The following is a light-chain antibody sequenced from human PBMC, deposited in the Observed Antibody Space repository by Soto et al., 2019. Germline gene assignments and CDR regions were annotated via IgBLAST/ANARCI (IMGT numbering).Light chain of an antibody. V-gene: IGLV2-23*01. CDR2: EGS. CDR3: CSYAGSSTPYV. J-gene: IGLJ1*01. CDR1: SSDVGSYNL. Sequence: QSALTQPASVSGSPGQSITISWTGTSSDVGSYNLVSWYQQHPGKAPKLMIYEGSKRPSGVSNRFSGSKSGNTASLTISGLQAEDEADYYCCSYAGSSTPYVFGTGTKLTVL.